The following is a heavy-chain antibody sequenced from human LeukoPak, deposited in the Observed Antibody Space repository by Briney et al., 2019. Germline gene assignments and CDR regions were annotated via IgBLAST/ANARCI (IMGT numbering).Heavy chain of an antibody. V-gene: IGHV4-34*01. D-gene: IGHD6-19*01. CDR3: ARGRYSSGWLYYFDY. Sequence: SETLSLTCAVYGGSFSGYYWSWIRQPPGKGPEWIGEINHSGSTNYNPSLKSRVTISVDTSKNQFSLKLSSVTAADTAVYYCARGRYSSGWLYYFDYWGQGTLVTVSS. CDR2: INHSGST. CDR1: GGSFSGYY. J-gene: IGHJ4*02.